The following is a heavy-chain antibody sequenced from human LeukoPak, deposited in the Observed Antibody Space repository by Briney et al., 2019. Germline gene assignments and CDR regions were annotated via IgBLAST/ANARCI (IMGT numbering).Heavy chain of an antibody. V-gene: IGHV4-4*07. J-gene: IGHJ5*02. D-gene: IGHD6-6*01. CDR1: GGSMSGYY. Sequence: TSETLSLTCSVSGGSMSGYYWSWVRQPAGKGLEWIGRIFGSGSTNYNPSLKSRVSMSVDTSKKQFSLNLSSVTAADTAVYYCARGPQFSSTCTFDPWGQGTLVTVSS. CDR2: IFGSGST. CDR3: ARGPQFSSTCTFDP.